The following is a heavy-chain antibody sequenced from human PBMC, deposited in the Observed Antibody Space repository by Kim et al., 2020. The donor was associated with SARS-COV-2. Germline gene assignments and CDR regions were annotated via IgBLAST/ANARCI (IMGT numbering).Heavy chain of an antibody. CDR1: GFTFGDYA. CDR2: IRSKAYGGTT. J-gene: IGHJ4*02. CDR3: SGALWFGELRFDY. V-gene: IGHV3-49*04. Sequence: GGSLRLSCTASGFTFGDYAMSWVRQAPGKGLEWVGFIRSKAYGGTTEYAASVKGRFTISRDDSKSIAYLQMNSLKTEDTAVYYCSGALWFGELRFDYWGQGTLVTVSS. D-gene: IGHD3-10*01.